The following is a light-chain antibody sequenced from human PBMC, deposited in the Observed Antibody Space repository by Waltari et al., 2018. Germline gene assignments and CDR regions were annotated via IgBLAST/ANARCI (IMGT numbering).Light chain of an antibody. CDR1: NSDIGGYNY. J-gene: IGLJ3*02. CDR2: GVS. Sequence: QSALTQPASLSGSPRQSITISCTGTNSDIGGYNYVSWYQHHSGKAPTLMIFGVSDRPSGVSNRFSGSKSGNTASLTISELQADDEADYYCSSFTSSATWVFGGGTKLTVL. V-gene: IGLV2-14*03. CDR3: SSFTSSATWV.